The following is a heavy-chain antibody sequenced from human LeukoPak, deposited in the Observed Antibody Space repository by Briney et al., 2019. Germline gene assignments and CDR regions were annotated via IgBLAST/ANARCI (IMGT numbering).Heavy chain of an antibody. CDR2: VSAYNGNT. CDR1: GYTFTSYG. Sequence: ASVKVSCKASGYTFTSYGISWVRQAPGQGLEWMGWVSAYNGNTNYAQKLQGRVTMTTDTSTSTAYMELRSLRSDDTAVYYCARERGATYYDFWSGYQNHDAFDIWGQGTMVTVSS. J-gene: IGHJ3*02. V-gene: IGHV1-18*01. CDR3: ARERGATYYDFWSGYQNHDAFDI. D-gene: IGHD3-3*01.